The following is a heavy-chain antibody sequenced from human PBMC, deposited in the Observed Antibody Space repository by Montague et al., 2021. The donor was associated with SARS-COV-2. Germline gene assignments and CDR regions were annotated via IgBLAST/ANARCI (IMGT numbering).Heavy chain of an antibody. J-gene: IGHJ5*02. V-gene: IGHV4-34*01. CDR3: ARGADYDFWSGFLRYKWFDP. Sequence: SETLSLTCTVSGVVELRRRSEEHTSALPSHEHLVCRIKHERKTNYNPSLKSRLTISVDTSKRQSSLKLNSMTAADTAVYYCARGADYDFWSGFLRYKWFDPWGLGTPVTVSS. CDR1: GVVELRRR. D-gene: IGHD3-3*01. CDR2: KHERKT.